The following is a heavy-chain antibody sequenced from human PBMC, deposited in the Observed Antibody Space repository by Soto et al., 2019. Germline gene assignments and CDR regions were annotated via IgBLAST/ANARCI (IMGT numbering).Heavy chain of an antibody. CDR1: GGSISSSSYY. V-gene: IGHV4-39*01. J-gene: IGHJ6*03. D-gene: IGHD2-8*01. Sequence: SETLSLTCTVSGGSISSSSYYWGWIRQPPGKGLEWIGSIYYSGSTYYNPSLKSRVTISVDTSKNQFSLKLSSVTAADTAVYYCARQGYCTNGVCYSQGLYYYYMDVWGKGTTVTVSS. CDR2: IYYSGST. CDR3: ARQGYCTNGVCYSQGLYYYYMDV.